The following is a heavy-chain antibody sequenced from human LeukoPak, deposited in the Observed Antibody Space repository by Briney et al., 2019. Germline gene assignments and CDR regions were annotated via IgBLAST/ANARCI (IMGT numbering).Heavy chain of an antibody. V-gene: IGHV1-8*03. Sequence: GASVKVSCKASGYTFTSYDINWVRQATGQGLEWMGWMNPNSGNTGYAQTFQGRVTITRNTSISTAYMELSSLRSEDTAVYCCAIGPSMVRGVIISWWFDPWGQGTLVTVSS. D-gene: IGHD3-10*01. CDR1: GYTFTSYD. CDR3: AIGPSMVRGVIISWWFDP. J-gene: IGHJ5*02. CDR2: MNPNSGNT.